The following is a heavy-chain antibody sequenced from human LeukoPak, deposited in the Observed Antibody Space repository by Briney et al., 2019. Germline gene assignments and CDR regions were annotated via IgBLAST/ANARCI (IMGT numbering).Heavy chain of an antibody. J-gene: IGHJ4*02. CDR3: AKDPRYCSGGSCYVISDY. CDR1: GFTFSSYA. V-gene: IGHV3-23*01. CDR2: ISGSGGST. Sequence: GGSLRLSCVASGFTFSSYAMGWVRQAPGKGLEWVSAISGSGGSTYYADSVKGRFTISRDNSKNTLYLQMNSLRAEDTAVYYCAKDPRYCSGGSCYVISDYWGQGTLVTVSS. D-gene: IGHD2-15*01.